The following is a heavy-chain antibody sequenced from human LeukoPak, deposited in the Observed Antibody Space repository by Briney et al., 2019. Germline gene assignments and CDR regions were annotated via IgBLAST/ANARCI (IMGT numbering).Heavy chain of an antibody. CDR3: AKSGYGDDYYDFWSGYYSPLYYYYYGMDV. CDR1: GFTFSSYA. CDR2: ISGSGGST. Sequence: GGSLRLSCAASGFTFSSYAMSWVRQAPGKGLEWVSAISGSGGSTYYADSVKGRFTISRDNSKNTLYLQMNSLRAEDTAVYYCAKSGYGDDYYDFWSGYYSPLYYYYYGMDVWGQGTTVTVSS. V-gene: IGHV3-23*01. J-gene: IGHJ6*02. D-gene: IGHD3-3*01.